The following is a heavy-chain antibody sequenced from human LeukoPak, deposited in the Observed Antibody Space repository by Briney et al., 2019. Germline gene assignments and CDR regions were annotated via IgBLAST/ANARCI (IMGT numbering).Heavy chain of an antibody. J-gene: IGHJ4*02. Sequence: PGGSLRLSCAGSGFSFSSNTMSWVRQAPGRGLEWVSAISNNGGRTDYADSVKGRFTISRDNSKSTLYLHMDSLRAEDTAVYYCARDEDTSALSEYWGQGTLVTVPS. CDR1: GFSFSSNT. CDR2: ISNNGGRT. D-gene: IGHD2/OR15-2a*01. V-gene: IGHV3-23*01. CDR3: ARDEDTSALSEY.